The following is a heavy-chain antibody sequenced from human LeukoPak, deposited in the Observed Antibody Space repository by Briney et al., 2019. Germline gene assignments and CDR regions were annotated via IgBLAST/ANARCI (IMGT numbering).Heavy chain of an antibody. CDR3: ARGVQQWLLPTEDAFDI. CDR2: TYYRSEWYN. Sequence: SQTLSLTCAISGDTVSSNSAGWKWIRQSPSRGLEWLGRTYYRSEWYNDYAVSVKSRITINPDTSKNQFSLQLTSVTPEDTAVYYCARGVQQWLLPTEDAFDIWGQGTMVTVSS. V-gene: IGHV6-1*01. J-gene: IGHJ3*02. CDR1: GDTVSSNSAG. D-gene: IGHD6-19*01.